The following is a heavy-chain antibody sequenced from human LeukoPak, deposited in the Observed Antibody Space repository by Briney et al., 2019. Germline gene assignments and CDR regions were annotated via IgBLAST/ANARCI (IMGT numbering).Heavy chain of an antibody. D-gene: IGHD1-1*01. CDR2: ISYDGSNK. V-gene: IGHV3-30*03. CDR1: GFTFSSYG. J-gene: IGHJ4*02. Sequence: PGRSLRLSCAASGFTFSSYGMHWVRQAPGKGLEWVAVISYDGSNKYYADSVKGRFTISRDNSKNTLYLQMNSLRAEDTAVYYCARDLAELYSWHYFDYWGQGTLVTVSS. CDR3: ARDLAELYSWHYFDY.